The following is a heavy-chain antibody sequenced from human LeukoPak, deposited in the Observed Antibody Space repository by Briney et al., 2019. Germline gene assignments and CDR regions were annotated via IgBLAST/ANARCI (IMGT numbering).Heavy chain of an antibody. D-gene: IGHD2-15*01. CDR2: IIPILGIA. Sequence: ASVKVSCKASGGTFSSYAISWVRQAPGQGLEWMGRIIPILGIANYAQKFQGRVTITADKSTSTAYMELSSLRSEDTAVYYCARGGYCSGGSCALGLSYFDYWGQGTLVTVSS. CDR3: ARGGYCSGGSCALGLSYFDY. V-gene: IGHV1-69*04. CDR1: GGTFSSYA. J-gene: IGHJ4*02.